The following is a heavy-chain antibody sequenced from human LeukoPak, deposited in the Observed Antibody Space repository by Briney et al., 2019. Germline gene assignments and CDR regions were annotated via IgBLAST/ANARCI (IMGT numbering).Heavy chain of an antibody. Sequence: PSETLSLTCTVSGGSIGSYYWSWIRQPPGKGLDWIGYIYDSGSTNYNPSLPSRVTISVDTSKNQFSLKLSPVTAADTAVYYCARRVAARPRYAFDIWGQGTMVTVSS. D-gene: IGHD6-6*01. CDR3: ARRVAARPRYAFDI. CDR2: IYDSGST. CDR1: GGSIGSYY. J-gene: IGHJ3*02. V-gene: IGHV4-59*01.